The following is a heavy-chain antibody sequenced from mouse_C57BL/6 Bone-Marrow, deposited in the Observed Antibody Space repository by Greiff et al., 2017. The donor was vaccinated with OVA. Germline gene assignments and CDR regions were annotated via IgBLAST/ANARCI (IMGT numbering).Heavy chain of an antibody. CDR3: LYYYGSSPHWYFDV. CDR1: GFNIKDDY. D-gene: IGHD1-1*01. Sequence: EVQLQQSGAELVRPGASVKLSCTASGFNIKDDYMHWVKQRPEQGLEWIGWIDPESGDTEYASKFQGKATITADTSSNTAYLQLSSLTSEDTAVYYCLYYYGSSPHWYFDVWGTGTTVTVSS. V-gene: IGHV14-4*01. J-gene: IGHJ1*03. CDR2: IDPESGDT.